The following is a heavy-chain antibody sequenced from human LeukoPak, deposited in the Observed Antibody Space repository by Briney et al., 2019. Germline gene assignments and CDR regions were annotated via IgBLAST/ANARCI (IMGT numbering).Heavy chain of an antibody. D-gene: IGHD3-3*01. Sequence: SETLSLTCGVSGGSVINTNWWTWVRPPPGKGLEWIGEVHLDGRTNYNPSLASRLTMSVDVSENQVSLKLTSVTAADTAVYYCAREGGFYRPLDYSGQGTLVTVSS. CDR2: VHLDGRT. V-gene: IGHV4-4*02. J-gene: IGHJ4*02. CDR3: AREGGFYRPLDY. CDR1: GGSVINTNW.